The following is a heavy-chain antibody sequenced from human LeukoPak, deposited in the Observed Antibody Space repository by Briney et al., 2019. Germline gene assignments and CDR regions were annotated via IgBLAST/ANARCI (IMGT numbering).Heavy chain of an antibody. D-gene: IGHD2-2*01. CDR2: IRSKAYGGTT. CDR1: GFTFGDYA. Sequence: GGSLRLSCTASGFTFGDYAMSWFRQAPGKGLEWVGFIRSKAYGGTTEYAASVKGRFTISRDDSKSIAYLQMNSLKTEDTAVYYCTRVRSYCSSTSCYYFDYWGQGTLVTVSS. CDR3: TRVRSYCSSTSCYYFDY. J-gene: IGHJ4*02. V-gene: IGHV3-49*03.